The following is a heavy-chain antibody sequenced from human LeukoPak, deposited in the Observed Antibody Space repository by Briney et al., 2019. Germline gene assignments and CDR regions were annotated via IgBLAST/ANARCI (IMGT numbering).Heavy chain of an antibody. D-gene: IGHD6-13*01. J-gene: IGHJ4*02. V-gene: IGHV3-23*01. Sequence: GGSLRLSCAASGFTFSSYAMSWVRQAPGKGLEWVSAISGSGGSTYYADSVRGRFTISRDNSKNTLYLQTNSLRAEDTAVYYCAKTGYSSSWYYDYWGQGTLVTVSS. CDR1: GFTFSSYA. CDR3: AKTGYSSSWYYDY. CDR2: ISGSGGST.